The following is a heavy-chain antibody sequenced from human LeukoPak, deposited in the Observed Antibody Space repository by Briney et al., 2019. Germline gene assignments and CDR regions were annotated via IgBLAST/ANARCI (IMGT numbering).Heavy chain of an antibody. Sequence: GGSLRLSCAASGFTFSSYAMSWVRQAPGKGLEWVSAISGSGGSTYYADSVKGRFTISRDNSKNTLYLQMNSLRAEDTAVYYCARAGGSTVSHSDYWGQGTLVTVSS. D-gene: IGHD4-17*01. CDR3: ARAGGSTVSHSDY. CDR1: GFTFSSYA. CDR2: ISGSGGST. J-gene: IGHJ4*02. V-gene: IGHV3-23*01.